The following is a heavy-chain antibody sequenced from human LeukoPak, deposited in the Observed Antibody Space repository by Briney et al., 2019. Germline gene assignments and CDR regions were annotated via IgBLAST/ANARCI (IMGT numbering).Heavy chain of an antibody. D-gene: IGHD2-8*01. Sequence: SETLSLTCIFSGGFISSYYWSWIGQPPGKGLEWIGYIYYSGSTNYNPSLKSRVTISVDTSKYQFSLKLSSVTAADTAVYYCARQNGYWGQGTLVTVSS. CDR1: GGFISSYY. J-gene: IGHJ4*02. CDR2: IYYSGST. V-gene: IGHV4-59*01. CDR3: ARQNGY.